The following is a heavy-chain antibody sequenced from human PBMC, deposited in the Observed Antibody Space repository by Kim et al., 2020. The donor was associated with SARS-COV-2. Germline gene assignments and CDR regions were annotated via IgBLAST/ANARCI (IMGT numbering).Heavy chain of an antibody. CDR2: ISYDGSNK. V-gene: IGHV3-30*04. CDR1: GFTFSSYA. CDR3: ARVGTGGEPK. J-gene: IGHJ4*02. Sequence: GGSLRLSCAASGFTFSSYAMHWVRQAPGKGLEWVAVISYDGSNKYYVDSVKGRFTISRDNSKNTLYLQMNSLRAEDTAVYYCARVGTGGEPKWGQGTLVTVSS.